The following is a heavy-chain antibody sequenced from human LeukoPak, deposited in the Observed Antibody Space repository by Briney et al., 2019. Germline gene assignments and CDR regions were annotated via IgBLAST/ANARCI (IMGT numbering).Heavy chain of an antibody. CDR2: IYYTGIP. CDR3: ARDPRLYGMDV. V-gene: IGHV4-30-4*08. J-gene: IGHJ6*02. CDR1: GASISSSDYY. Sequence: SETPSLTCSVSGASISSSDYYWSWIRQSPGKGLEWIGYIYYTGIPYYNPSLKSRVSMSVDTSKNQFSLKVTSLTGADTAVYYCARDPRLYGMDVWGQGTTVTVSS.